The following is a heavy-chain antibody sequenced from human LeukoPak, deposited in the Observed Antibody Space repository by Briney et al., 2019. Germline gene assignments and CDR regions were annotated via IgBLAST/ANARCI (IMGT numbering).Heavy chain of an antibody. CDR2: IYYSGST. V-gene: IGHV4-39*07. D-gene: IGHD4-17*01. CDR1: GGSISSSSYY. J-gene: IGHJ4*02. Sequence: PSETLSLTCTVSGGSISSSSYYWGWIRQPPGKGLEWIGSIYYSGSTYYNPSLKSRVTISVDTSKNQFSLKLSSVTAADTAVYYCASGPAVTTWSGSGPGVYWGQGTLVTVSS. CDR3: ASGPAVTTWSGSGPGVY.